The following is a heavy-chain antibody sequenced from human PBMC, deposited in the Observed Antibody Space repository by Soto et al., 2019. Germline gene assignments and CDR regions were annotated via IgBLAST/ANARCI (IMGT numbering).Heavy chain of an antibody. Sequence: QVQLQESGPGLVKPSQTLSLTCTVSGGSISSGDYYWSWIRQHPGKGLEWIGYIYYSGSTYYNPSPKRRVTISVDTSKNLFALKLSSVTAADTAVYYCARWWSGSRQGFDPWGQGTLVTVSS. CDR1: GGSISSGDYY. CDR2: IYYSGST. CDR3: ARWWSGSRQGFDP. D-gene: IGHD3-3*01. J-gene: IGHJ5*02. V-gene: IGHV4-31*03.